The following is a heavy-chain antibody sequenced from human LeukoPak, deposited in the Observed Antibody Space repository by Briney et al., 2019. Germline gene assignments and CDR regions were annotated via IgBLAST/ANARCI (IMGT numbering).Heavy chain of an antibody. V-gene: IGHV3-11*04. D-gene: IGHD3-10*01. CDR2: ISSSGSTI. J-gene: IGHJ4*02. CDR3: ARESITMVRGVPATAFDY. Sequence: PGGSLRLSCAASGFTFSDYYMSWIRQAPGKGLEWVSYISSSGSTIYYADSVKGRFTISRDNAKNSLYLQMNSLRAEDTAVYYCARESITMVRGVPATAFDYWGKGTLVTVSS. CDR1: GFTFSDYY.